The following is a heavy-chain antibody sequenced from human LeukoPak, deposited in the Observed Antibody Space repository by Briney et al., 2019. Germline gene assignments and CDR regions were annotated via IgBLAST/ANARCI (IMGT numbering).Heavy chain of an antibody. J-gene: IGHJ4*02. D-gene: IGHD3-9*01. CDR3: ARAPLLTGYYNFDY. V-gene: IGHV5-51*01. CDR1: GYTFTSYW. Sequence: GESLKISCKGSGYTFTSYWIGWVRQIPGKGLEWMGIIYPGDSDTRYSPSFQGQVSISVDKSISTAYMELSRLRSDDTAVYYCARAPLLTGYYNFDYWGQGTLVTVSS. CDR2: IYPGDSDT.